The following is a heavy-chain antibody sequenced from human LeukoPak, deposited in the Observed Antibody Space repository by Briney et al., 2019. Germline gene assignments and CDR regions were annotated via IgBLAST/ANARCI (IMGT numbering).Heavy chain of an antibody. V-gene: IGHV3-49*04. D-gene: IGHD3-22*01. CDR1: GFTFSSYS. CDR2: IRSKAYGGTT. CDR3: TGNTMIFDY. J-gene: IGHJ4*02. Sequence: PGGSLRLSCAASGFTFSSYSMNWVRQAPGKGLEWVGFIRSKAYGGTTEYAASVKGRFTISRDDSKSIAYLQMNSLKTEDTAVYYCTGNTMIFDYWGQGTLVTVSS.